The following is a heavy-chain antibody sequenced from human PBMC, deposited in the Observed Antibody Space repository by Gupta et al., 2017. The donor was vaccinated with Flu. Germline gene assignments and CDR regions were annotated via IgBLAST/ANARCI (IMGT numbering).Heavy chain of an antibody. CDR1: GGSFSGYY. V-gene: IGHV4-34*01. D-gene: IGHD2-15*01. Sequence: QVQLQQWGAGLLKPSETLSLTCAVYGGSFSGYYWSWIRQPPGKGLEWIGEINHSGSTNYNPSLKSRVTISVDTSKNQFSLKLSSVTAADTAVYYCARARARGGHPTFYYYYGMDVWGQGTTVTVSS. CDR2: INHSGST. CDR3: ARARARGGHPTFYYYYGMDV. J-gene: IGHJ6*02.